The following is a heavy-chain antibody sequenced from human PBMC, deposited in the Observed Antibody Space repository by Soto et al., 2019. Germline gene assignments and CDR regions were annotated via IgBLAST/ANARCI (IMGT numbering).Heavy chain of an antibody. CDR1: GGSFSGYY. V-gene: IGHV4-34*01. CDR2: INHRGST. CDR3: ARGIVGYCSGGSCYGGYYYYMDV. Sequence: SETLSLTCAVYGGSFSGYYWSWIRQPPGKGLEWIGEINHRGSTNYNPSLKSRVTISVDTSKNQFSLKLSSVTAADTAVYYCARGIVGYCSGGSCYGGYYYYMDVWGKGTTVTVSS. J-gene: IGHJ6*03. D-gene: IGHD2-15*01.